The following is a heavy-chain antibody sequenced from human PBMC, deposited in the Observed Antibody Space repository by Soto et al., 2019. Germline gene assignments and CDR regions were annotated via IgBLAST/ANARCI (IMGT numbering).Heavy chain of an antibody. D-gene: IGHD2-15*01. CDR2: VYPRDSDT. CDR3: ARTPLPGYSIHFNS. V-gene: IGHV5-51*01. CDR1: GYIFIDYW. Sequence: GESLKISCKASGYIFIDYWIGWVRQMPGKGLEWMGIVYPRDSDTRYSPSFQGQVTISADRSTGTAFLQWRSLKASDTALYYCARTPLPGYSIHFNSWGQGTLVTVSS. J-gene: IGHJ4*02.